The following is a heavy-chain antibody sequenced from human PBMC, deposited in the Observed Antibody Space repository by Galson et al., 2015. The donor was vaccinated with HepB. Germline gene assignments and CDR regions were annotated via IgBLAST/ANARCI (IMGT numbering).Heavy chain of an antibody. D-gene: IGHD3-9*01. CDR3: ARIPQSLQIQYFYYGMDV. J-gene: IGHJ6*02. CDR1: GYTFTGYY. V-gene: IGHV1-2*02. Sequence: SVKVSCKASGYTFTGYYMHWVRQAPGQGLEWMGWINPNSGGTNYAQKFQGRVTMTTDTSICTAYMELKRLRSDDTAVYYCARIPQSLQIQYFYYGMDVWGQGTTVTVSS. CDR2: INPNSGGT.